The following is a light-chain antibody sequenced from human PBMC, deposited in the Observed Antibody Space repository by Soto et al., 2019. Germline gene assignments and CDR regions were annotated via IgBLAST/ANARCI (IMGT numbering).Light chain of an antibody. J-gene: IGKJ1*01. CDR1: QSVSSSY. Sequence: EIVFTQSPGTLSLSLGERASLSCRASQSVSSSYLAWYQQKPGQAPRLLIYGASSRATGIPDRFSGSGSGTEFTLTISSLQSEEFAVYYCQQYDNWPTFGQGTKVDIK. CDR2: GAS. CDR3: QQYDNWPT. V-gene: IGKV3-20*01.